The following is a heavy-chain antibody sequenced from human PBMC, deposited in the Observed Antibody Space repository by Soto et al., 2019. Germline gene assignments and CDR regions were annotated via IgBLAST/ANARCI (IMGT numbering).Heavy chain of an antibody. Sequence: QVQLQESGPGLVKPSQTLSLTCTVSGGSISSGGYYWSWIRQHPGKGLEWIGYIYYSGSNYYNPSLKSRVTISVDTSKNQFSLKLSSVTAADTAVYYCARGEVATVTTPGNWFDPWGQGTLVTVSS. V-gene: IGHV4-31*03. CDR3: ARGEVATVTTPGNWFDP. CDR1: GGSISSGGYY. D-gene: IGHD4-17*01. J-gene: IGHJ5*02. CDR2: IYYSGSN.